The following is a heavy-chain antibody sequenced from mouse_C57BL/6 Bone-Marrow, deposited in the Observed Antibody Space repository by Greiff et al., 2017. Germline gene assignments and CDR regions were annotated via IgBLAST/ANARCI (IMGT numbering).Heavy chain of an antibody. Sequence: VQLQQPGAELVKPGASVKLSCKASGYTFTSYWMHWVKQRPGQGLEWIGMIHPNSGSTNYNEKFKSKATLTVDKSSSTAYMQLSSLTSEDSAVYYCARPPFYGSRYYAMDYWGQGTSVTVSS. D-gene: IGHD1-1*01. J-gene: IGHJ4*01. CDR3: ARPPFYGSRYYAMDY. V-gene: IGHV1-64*01. CDR1: GYTFTSYW. CDR2: IHPNSGST.